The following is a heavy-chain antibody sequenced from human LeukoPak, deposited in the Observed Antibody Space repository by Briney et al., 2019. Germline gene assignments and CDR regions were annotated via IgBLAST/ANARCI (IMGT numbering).Heavy chain of an antibody. J-gene: IGHJ4*02. CDR1: GGSISSYY. CDR2: IYYSGST. D-gene: IGHD6-13*01. V-gene: IGHV4-59*01. CDR3: ARAWRYTSSWSTPFDY. Sequence: SETLSLTCTVSGGSISSYYWSWIRQPPGKGLEWIGYIYYSGSTNYNPSLKSRVTISVDTSKNQFSLKLSSVTAADTAVYYCARAWRYTSSWSTPFDYWGQGTLVTVSS.